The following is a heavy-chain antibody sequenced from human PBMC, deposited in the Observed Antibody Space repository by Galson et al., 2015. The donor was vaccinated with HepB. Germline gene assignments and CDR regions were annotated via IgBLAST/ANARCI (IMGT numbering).Heavy chain of an antibody. CDR3: AREGEPYGFDI. CDR1: GFTFSSYA. Sequence: SLRLSCAASGFTFSSYAMHWVRQAPGKGLEWVAVISYDGSNKYYADSVKGRFTISRDNSKDTLYLQMNSLRAEDTAVYYCAREGEPYGFDIWGQGTMVTVSS. J-gene: IGHJ3*02. V-gene: IGHV3-30*04. CDR2: ISYDGSNK. D-gene: IGHD3-16*01.